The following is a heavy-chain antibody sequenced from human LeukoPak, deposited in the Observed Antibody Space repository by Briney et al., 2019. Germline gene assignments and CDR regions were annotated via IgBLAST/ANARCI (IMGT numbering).Heavy chain of an antibody. V-gene: IGHV1-8*02. Sequence: ASVKVSCKASGYTFTSYDINWVRQATGQGLEWMGWMNPNSGNTNYAQKLQGRVTMTTNTSTSTAYMELRSLRSDDTAVYYCARVDLNFRLYGGYWGQGTLVTDSS. D-gene: IGHD2-15*01. CDR1: GYTFTSYD. CDR2: MNPNSGNT. J-gene: IGHJ4*02. CDR3: ARVDLNFRLYGGY.